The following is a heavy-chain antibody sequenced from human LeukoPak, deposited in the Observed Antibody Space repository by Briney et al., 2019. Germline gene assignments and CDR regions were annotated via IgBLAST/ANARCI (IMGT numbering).Heavy chain of an antibody. CDR3: ARPNYYDSSGYYYTGDAFDI. Sequence: GRSLRLSCAASGFTFDDYAMHWVRQAPGKGLEWVSSISSSSSYIYYADSVKGRFTISRDNAKNSQYLQMNSLRAEDTAVYYCARPNYYDSSGYYYTGDAFDIWGQGTMVTVSS. CDR1: GFTFDDYA. V-gene: IGHV3-21*01. D-gene: IGHD3-22*01. CDR2: ISSSSSYI. J-gene: IGHJ3*02.